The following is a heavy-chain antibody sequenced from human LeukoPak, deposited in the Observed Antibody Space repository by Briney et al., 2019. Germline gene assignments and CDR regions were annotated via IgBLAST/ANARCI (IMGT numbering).Heavy chain of an antibody. J-gene: IGHJ1*01. CDR1: GYTFTGYY. Sequence: ASVKVSCKASGYTFTGYYMHWVRQAPGQGLEWMGWINPNSGGTNYAQKFQGRVTMTRDTSISTAYMELSRLRSEDTAVYYCATAGVDIVVVPAAMAFQHWGQGTLVTVSS. CDR2: INPNSGGT. CDR3: ATAGVDIVVVPAAMAFQH. V-gene: IGHV1-2*02. D-gene: IGHD2-2*01.